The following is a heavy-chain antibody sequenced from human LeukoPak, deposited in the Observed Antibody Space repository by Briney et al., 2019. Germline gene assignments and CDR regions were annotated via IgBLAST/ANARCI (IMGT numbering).Heavy chain of an antibody. V-gene: IGHV1-8*01. J-gene: IGHJ6*03. D-gene: IGHD2-15*01. Sequence: GASVKVSCKASGYTFTSYDINWVRQATGQGLEWMGWMNPNSGNTGYAQEFQGRVTMTRNTSISTAYMELSSLRSEDTAVYYCARVGCSGGSCYYYYYMDVWGKGTTVTISS. CDR3: ARVGCSGGSCYYYYYMDV. CDR1: GYTFTSYD. CDR2: MNPNSGNT.